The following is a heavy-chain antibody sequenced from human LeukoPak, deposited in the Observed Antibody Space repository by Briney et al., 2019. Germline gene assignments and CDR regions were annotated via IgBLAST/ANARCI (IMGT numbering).Heavy chain of an antibody. CDR3: ARGDSRSNLRGLDY. V-gene: IGHV3-13*01. J-gene: IGHJ4*02. CDR1: GFTFSSYD. D-gene: IGHD2-21*01. CDR2: IGTAGDT. Sequence: PGGSLRLSCAASGFTFSSYDMHWVRQATGKGLEWVSAIGTAGDTYYPGSVKGRFTISRENAKNSLYLQMNSLRAGDTAVYYCARGDSRSNLRGLDYWGQGTLVTVSS.